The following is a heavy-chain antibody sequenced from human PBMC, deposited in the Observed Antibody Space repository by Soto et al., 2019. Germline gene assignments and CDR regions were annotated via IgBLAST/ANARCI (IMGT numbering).Heavy chain of an antibody. CDR2: INYDGYS. J-gene: IGHJ6*02. V-gene: IGHV4-59*08. CDR3: ARHGFGPQHGLVDV. D-gene: IGHD3-10*01. Sequence: QVQLQESGPGLVKPSETLSLTCTVSGGSITNYYCSWFRQPPGKGLEWIGYINYDGYSAYNLSLKGRVTLSMDASQTQFSLMLESVTATDTAVYYCARHGFGPQHGLVDVWGPGTTVIVSS. CDR1: GGSITNYY.